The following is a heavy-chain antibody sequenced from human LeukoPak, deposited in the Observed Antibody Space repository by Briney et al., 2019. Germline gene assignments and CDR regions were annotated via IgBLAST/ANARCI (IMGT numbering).Heavy chain of an antibody. V-gene: IGHV5-51*01. CDR1: GYSFNTYW. CDR2: IYPGDSDT. CDR3: ATGGYCSGGSFYSFFDY. D-gene: IGHD2-15*01. J-gene: IGHJ4*02. Sequence: GESLKISCKGSGYSFNTYWIGWVRQMPGKGLEWMGIIYPGDSDTRYSPSFEGQVTISADKSISTAYLQWSSLKASDTAMYYCATGGYCSGGSFYSFFDYWGQGTLVTGSS.